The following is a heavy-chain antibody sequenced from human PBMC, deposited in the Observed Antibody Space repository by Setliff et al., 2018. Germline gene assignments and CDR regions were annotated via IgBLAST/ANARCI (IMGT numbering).Heavy chain of an antibody. CDR2: IDPSGNT. CDR1: GGSITSGSNY. V-gene: IGHV4-61*09. D-gene: IGHD3-10*01. J-gene: IGHJ4*02. Sequence: PSETLSLTCTVSGGSITSGSNYWSWIRQPAGRGLEWMGHIDPSGNTNYRPSLRSRVTISRDTSKNQFSLKLTSVTAADTAVYFCARSLSSGSYWNPRPFYSDSWGQGTLVTVSS. CDR3: ARSLSSGSYWNPRPFYSDS.